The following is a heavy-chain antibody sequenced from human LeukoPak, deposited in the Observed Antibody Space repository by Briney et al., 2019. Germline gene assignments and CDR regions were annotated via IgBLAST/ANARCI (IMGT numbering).Heavy chain of an antibody. CDR3: ARDSSGWSRGWFDS. CDR2: IYYSGST. J-gene: IGHJ5*01. Sequence: SETLSLTCTVSGGSISYYYWSWIRQPPGKGLEWIGYIYYSGSTNYNPSLKSRVTISVDTSKNQFSLKLTSVTAADTAVYYCARDSSGWSRGWFDSWGQGTLVTVSS. D-gene: IGHD6-19*01. V-gene: IGHV4-59*01. CDR1: GGSISYYY.